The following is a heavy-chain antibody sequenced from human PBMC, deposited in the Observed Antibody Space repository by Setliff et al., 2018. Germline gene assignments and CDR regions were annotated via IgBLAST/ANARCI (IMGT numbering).Heavy chain of an antibody. V-gene: IGHV4-38-2*01. Sequence: SETMSLTCDVSGYSISSGYCWGWIRQPPGKGLEWIGSICHSGSTHYNPSLKSRVTISVDTSKNEFSLKVSSVTAADTAVYYCARQAHDLKGGTTLFYWFDPWGQGTLVTVSS. CDR1: GYSISSGYC. D-gene: IGHD1-26*01. CDR3: ARQAHDLKGGTTLFYWFDP. CDR2: ICHSGST. J-gene: IGHJ5*02.